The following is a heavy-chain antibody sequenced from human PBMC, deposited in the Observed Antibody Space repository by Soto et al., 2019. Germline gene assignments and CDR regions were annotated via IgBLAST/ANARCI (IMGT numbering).Heavy chain of an antibody. V-gene: IGHV3-64*01. CDR3: ARNYGGNSYAFDI. CDR2: ISSNGGST. D-gene: IGHD2-21*02. J-gene: IGHJ3*02. CDR1: GFTFSSYW. Sequence: GGSLRLSCAASGFTFSSYWMSWVRQAPGKGLEYVSAISSNGGSTYYANSVKGRFTISRDNSKNTLYLQMSSLRAEDMAVYYCARNYGGNSYAFDIWGQGTMVTVSS.